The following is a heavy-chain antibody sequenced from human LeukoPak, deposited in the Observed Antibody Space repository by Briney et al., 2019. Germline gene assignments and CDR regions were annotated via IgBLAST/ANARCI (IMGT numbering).Heavy chain of an antibody. J-gene: IGHJ4*02. Sequence: GGSLRLSCAASGFTFSNYWMTWVRQAPGKGLEWVANIKLDGSETYYVDSVKGRFTISRDNTQNSLYLQMNSLRAEDTAVYYCARDQTPYYWGQGTLVTVSS. CDR3: ARDQTPYY. V-gene: IGHV3-7*01. CDR1: GFTFSNYW. CDR2: IKLDGSET.